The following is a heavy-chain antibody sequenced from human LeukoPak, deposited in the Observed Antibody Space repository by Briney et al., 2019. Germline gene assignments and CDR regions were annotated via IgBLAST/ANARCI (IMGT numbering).Heavy chain of an antibody. CDR3: ARAATRRDLDY. V-gene: IGHV4-34*01. CDR2: INHSGTT. Sequence: KPSETLSLTCAVYGGSFSAYYWNWIRQAPGQGLEWIGEINHSGTTNYNPSLKSRVTISVDTSKNQFSLKLSSVTAADTAVYYCARAATRRDLDYWGQGTLVTVSS. J-gene: IGHJ4*02. CDR1: GGSFSAYY. D-gene: IGHD1-26*01.